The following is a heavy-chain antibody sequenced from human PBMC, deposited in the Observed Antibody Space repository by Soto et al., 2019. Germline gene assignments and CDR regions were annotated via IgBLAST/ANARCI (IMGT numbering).Heavy chain of an antibody. CDR3: XXXXXXXXXFDY. J-gene: IGHJ4*02. Sequence: EVQLLESGGGLVQPGGSLRLSCAASGFSFRGYAMSWVRQAPGXXLEWVSAISDSGGRTYYADSVKGRFTISRDNSKNTLYLQMXSXRAEXTAVXXXXXXXXXXXXFDYWGQGTLVTVSS. CDR1: GFSFRGYA. CDR2: ISDSGGRT. V-gene: IGHV3-23*01.